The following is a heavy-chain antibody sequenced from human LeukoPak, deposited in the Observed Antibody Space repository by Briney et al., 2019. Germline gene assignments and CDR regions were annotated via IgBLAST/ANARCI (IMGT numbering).Heavy chain of an antibody. D-gene: IGHD6-19*01. V-gene: IGHV1-18*01. Sequence: GASVTVSCEASGYTFRNYGITWVRQAPGQGLEWMGWIGTYNGNTDYAQKFQGRVIMTADTSTTTAHVELRSLRSDDTAVYYCARGRLKRVPFTKVAGALDYWGQGTRVTVSS. J-gene: IGHJ4*02. CDR3: ARGRLKRVPFTKVAGALDY. CDR1: GYTFRNYG. CDR2: IGTYNGNT.